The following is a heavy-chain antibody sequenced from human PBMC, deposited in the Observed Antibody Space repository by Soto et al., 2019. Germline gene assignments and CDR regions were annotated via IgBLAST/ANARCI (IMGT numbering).Heavy chain of an antibody. V-gene: IGHV3-33*01. CDR1: GFTFSSYG. D-gene: IGHD2-15*01. CDR3: GRDAAFHCSGGSCLYYYYYGMDV. Sequence: GGSLRLSCAASGFTFSSYGMHWVRQAPGKGLEWVAVIWYDGSNKYYADSVKGRFTISRDNSKNTLYLQMNSLRAEDTAVYYCGRDAAFHCSGGSCLYYYYYGMDVWGQGTTVTVSS. CDR2: IWYDGSNK. J-gene: IGHJ6*02.